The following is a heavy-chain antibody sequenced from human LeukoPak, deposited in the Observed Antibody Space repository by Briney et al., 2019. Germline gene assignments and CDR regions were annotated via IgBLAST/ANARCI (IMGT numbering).Heavy chain of an antibody. Sequence: GGSLRLSCAASGFTVSSTYMNWVRQVPGKGLEWVSVIYGGGTTFYADSVKGRFTVSRDNSKNTLFLQMNSLRAEDMAVYYCARALAFGGWLDPWGRGTLVTVSS. CDR3: ARALAFGGWLDP. CDR1: GFTVSSTY. D-gene: IGHD3-16*01. V-gene: IGHV3-53*01. J-gene: IGHJ5*02. CDR2: IYGGGTT.